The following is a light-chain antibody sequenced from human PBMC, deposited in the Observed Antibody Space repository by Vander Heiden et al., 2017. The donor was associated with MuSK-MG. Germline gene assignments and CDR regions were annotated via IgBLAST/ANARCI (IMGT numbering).Light chain of an antibody. V-gene: IGKV1-39*01. CDR2: GAS. Sequence: DIQMTQSPSSLSAAVGDRVTITCRASQSISSYLNWYQQKPGKAPKLLIYGASSLQSGFPSRFSGSGSGTDFTLTISSLQREDFATYYCQQSYRTPYTFGQGTKLEIK. CDR1: QSISSY. J-gene: IGKJ2*01. CDR3: QQSYRTPYT.